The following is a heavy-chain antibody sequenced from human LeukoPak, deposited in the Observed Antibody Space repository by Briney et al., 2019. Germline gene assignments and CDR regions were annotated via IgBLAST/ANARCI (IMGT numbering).Heavy chain of an antibody. CDR3: ARGKRWLQPFDY. J-gene: IGHJ4*02. CDR2: ISYDGSNK. D-gene: IGHD5-24*01. Sequence: GGSLRLSCAASGFTFSSFEMNRVRQAPGKGLEWVAVISYDGSNKYYADSVKGRFTISRDNSKNTLYLQMNSLRAEDTAVYFCARGKRWLQPFDYWGQGTLVTVSS. CDR1: GFTFSSFE. V-gene: IGHV3-30*04.